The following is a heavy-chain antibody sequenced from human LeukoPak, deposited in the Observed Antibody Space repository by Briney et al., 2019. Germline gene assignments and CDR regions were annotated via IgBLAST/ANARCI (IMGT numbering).Heavy chain of an antibody. Sequence: GRSLRLSCAASGFTFSSYAMHWVRQAPGKGLEWVAVISYDGSNKYYADSVKGRFTISRDNSKNTLYLQMNSLRAEDAAVYYCAKDRITGTTWLPNYWGQGTLVIVSS. J-gene: IGHJ4*02. D-gene: IGHD1-20*01. V-gene: IGHV3-30*04. CDR3: AKDRITGTTWLPNY. CDR2: ISYDGSNK. CDR1: GFTFSSYA.